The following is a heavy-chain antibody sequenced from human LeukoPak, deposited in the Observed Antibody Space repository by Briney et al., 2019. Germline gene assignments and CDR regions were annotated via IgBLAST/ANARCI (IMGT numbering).Heavy chain of an antibody. V-gene: IGHV4-59*08. CDR2: IYYSGTT. D-gene: IGHD1-1*01. CDR1: VGSISNYY. CDR3: ARHAATTGFPLDY. J-gene: IGHJ4*02. Sequence: PSATLSLTCTVSVGSISNYYCSWIRQHPGKGLEWIAYIYYSGTTNYNPSLKSRVPISVDTSNNHFSLKLSLVTAADTAVYYCARHAATTGFPLDYWGQGTLVTVSS.